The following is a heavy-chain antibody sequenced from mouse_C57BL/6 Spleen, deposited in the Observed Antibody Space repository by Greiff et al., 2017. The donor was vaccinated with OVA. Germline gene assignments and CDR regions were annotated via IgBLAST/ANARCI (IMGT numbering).Heavy chain of an antibody. CDR3: AKKSSIYYDYDEDFDY. Sequence: VQLQQPGAELVKPGASVKMSCKASGYTFTSYWITWVKQRPGQGLEWIGDIYPGSGSTNYNEKFKSKATLTVDTSSSTAYMQLSSLTSEDSAVYYCAKKSSIYYDYDEDFDYWGQGTTLTVSS. V-gene: IGHV1-55*01. J-gene: IGHJ2*01. D-gene: IGHD2-4*01. CDR2: IYPGSGST. CDR1: GYTFTSYW.